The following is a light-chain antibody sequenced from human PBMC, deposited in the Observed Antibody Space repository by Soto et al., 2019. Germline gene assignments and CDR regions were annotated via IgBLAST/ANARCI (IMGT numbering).Light chain of an antibody. Sequence: DMRMTQSPASLSSSVGYTVTITCGASQSISSHLNWYQQKPGKAPNLLMYTASNLQSGVPSRFSGSGSGTDFTLTISSLQPEDFATYYCQQSYSTPISFGQGTRLEIK. CDR1: QSISSH. J-gene: IGKJ5*01. CDR2: TAS. CDR3: QQSYSTPIS. V-gene: IGKV1-39*01.